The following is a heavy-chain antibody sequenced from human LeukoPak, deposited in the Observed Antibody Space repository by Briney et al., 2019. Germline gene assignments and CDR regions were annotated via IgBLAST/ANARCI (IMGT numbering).Heavy chain of an antibody. CDR1: GFTFSSYG. CDR3: VSSAEYQLLLGYFDY. D-gene: IGHD2-2*01. V-gene: IGHV3-30*03. CDR2: ISYDGSNK. Sequence: PGRSLRLSCAASGFTFSSYGMHWVRQAPGKGLEWVAVISYDGSNKYYADSVKGRFTISRDNSKNTLYLQMNSLRAEDTAVYFCVSSAEYQLLLGYFDYWGQGTLVTVSS. J-gene: IGHJ4*02.